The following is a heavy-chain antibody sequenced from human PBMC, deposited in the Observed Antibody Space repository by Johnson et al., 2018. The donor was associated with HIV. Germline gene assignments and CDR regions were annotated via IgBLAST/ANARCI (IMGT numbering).Heavy chain of an antibody. CDR1: GFTVSSNY. CDR3: AKDPGWFGEPGDAFDI. J-gene: IGHJ3*02. CDR2: IYSGGST. V-gene: IGHV3-53*01. D-gene: IGHD3-10*01. Sequence: VQLVESGGGLIQPGGSLRLSCAASGFTVSSNYMTWVRQAPGKGLEWVSVIYSGGSTYYTDSVKGRFTISRDNSKNTLYLQMNSLRAEDTAVYYCAKDPGWFGEPGDAFDIWGQGTMVTVSS.